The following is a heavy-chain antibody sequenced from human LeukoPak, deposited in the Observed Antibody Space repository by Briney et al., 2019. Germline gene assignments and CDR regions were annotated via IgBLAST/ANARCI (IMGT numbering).Heavy chain of an antibody. D-gene: IGHD3-22*01. J-gene: IGHJ4*02. CDR1: GFTFSANS. CDR3: ASDSSEYHSTPLGY. V-gene: IGHV3-21*01. CDR2: ISSSSSYI. Sequence: GGSLRLSCAASGFTFSANSMNWVRQAPGKGLEWVSSISSSSSYIYYAASVQGRFTISRDNAKNSLYLQMSSLRAEDTAVYYCASDSSEYHSTPLGYWGQGTLVTVSS.